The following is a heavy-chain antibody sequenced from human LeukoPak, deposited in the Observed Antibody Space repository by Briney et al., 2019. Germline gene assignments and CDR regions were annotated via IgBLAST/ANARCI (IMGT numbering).Heavy chain of an antibody. D-gene: IGHD3-3*01. CDR3: ATTGPDFWSGYYDY. J-gene: IGHJ4*02. CDR1: GYTLTELS. V-gene: IGHV1-24*01. Sequence: VASVKVSCKVSGYTLTELSVHWVRQAPGKGLEWMGGFDPEDGETIYAQKFQGRVTMTEDTSTDTAYMELSSLRSEDTAVYYCATTGPDFWSGYYDYWGQGTLVTVSS. CDR2: FDPEDGET.